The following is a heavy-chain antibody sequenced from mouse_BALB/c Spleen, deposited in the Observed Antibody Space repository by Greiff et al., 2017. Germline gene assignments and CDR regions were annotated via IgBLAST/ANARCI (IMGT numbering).Heavy chain of an antibody. V-gene: IGHV1-18*01. CDR2: INPNNGGT. Sequence: EVQLQQSGPELVKPGASVKIPCKASGYTFTDYNMDWVKQSHGKSLEWIGDINPNNGGTIYNQKFKGKATLTVDKSSSTAYMELRSLTSEGTAVYYCARSLYGNYYAMDYWGQGTSVTVSS. CDR3: ARSLYGNYYAMDY. J-gene: IGHJ4*01. CDR1: GYTFTDYN. D-gene: IGHD2-1*01.